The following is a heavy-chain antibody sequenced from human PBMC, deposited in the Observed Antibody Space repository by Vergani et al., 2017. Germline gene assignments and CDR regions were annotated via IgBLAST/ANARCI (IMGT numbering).Heavy chain of an antibody. V-gene: IGHV3-7*01. CDR1: GFTFSSYW. CDR2: IKQAGSEK. D-gene: IGHD3-3*01. CDR3: ARDLAAYYDFWSGLTNYYYYGMDV. J-gene: IGHJ6*02. Sequence: EVQLVESGGGLVQPGGSLRLSCAASGFTFSSYWMSWVRQAPGKGLEWVANIKQAGSEKYYVDSVKGRFTISSDHAKNSLYLQMNSLRAEDTAVYYCARDLAAYYDFWSGLTNYYYYGMDVWGQGTTVTVSS.